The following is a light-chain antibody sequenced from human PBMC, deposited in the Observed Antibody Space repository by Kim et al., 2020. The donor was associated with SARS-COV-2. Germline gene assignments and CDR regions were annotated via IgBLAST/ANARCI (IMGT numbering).Light chain of an antibody. Sequence: VPGRDRVFITCRGSQRISYSLGWYLQEPGKVSQLVIYAASALQSGVPSRLSGSGSGTDFNLPIRSPQPEDVATYYYQKDNSSPWTYAQGTKVEIK. CDR1: QRISYS. V-gene: IGKV1-27*01. CDR3: QKDNSSPWT. CDR2: AAS. J-gene: IGKJ1*01.